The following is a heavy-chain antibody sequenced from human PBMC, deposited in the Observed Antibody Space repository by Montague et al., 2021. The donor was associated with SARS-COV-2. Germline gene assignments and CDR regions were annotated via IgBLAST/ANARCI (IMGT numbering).Heavy chain of an antibody. Sequence: PALVKPTQTLTLTCTFSGFSLDSRGVGVGWIRQPPGKALECLALIYWNDDKRYSPSLKTRLTVTKDTSRNQVVLRMTNMDPVDTATYFCAHKHSGWPIEFANWGQGALVTVSS. J-gene: IGHJ4*02. D-gene: IGHD6-19*01. CDR1: GFSLDSRGVG. CDR3: AHKHSGWPIEFAN. CDR2: IYWNDDK. V-gene: IGHV2-5*01.